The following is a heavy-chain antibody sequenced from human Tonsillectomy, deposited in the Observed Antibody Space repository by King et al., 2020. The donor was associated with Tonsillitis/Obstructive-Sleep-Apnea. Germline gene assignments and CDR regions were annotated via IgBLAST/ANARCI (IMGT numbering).Heavy chain of an antibody. CDR1: GLAVSSNS. CDR2: IYNGGSGSA. Sequence: VQLVESGGGLVQPGGSLRLSCVASGLAVSSNSMSWVRQAPGKGLEWVSVIYNGGSGSASYADSVKGRFTISRHSSKNTLYLQMNSLRAEDTAIYYCAKAPRDILGYFDYWGQGTLVTVSS. CDR3: AKAPRDILGYFDY. J-gene: IGHJ4*02. V-gene: IGHV3-53*04. D-gene: IGHD2-15*01.